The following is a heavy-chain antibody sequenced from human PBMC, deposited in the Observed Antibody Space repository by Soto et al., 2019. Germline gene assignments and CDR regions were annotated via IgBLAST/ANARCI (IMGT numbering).Heavy chain of an antibody. J-gene: IGHJ6*02. CDR2: IYYSGST. D-gene: IGHD6-13*01. Sequence: SETLSLTCTVSARSLSSSSYYWGWIRQPPGKGLEWIGSIYYSGSTYYNPSLKSRVTISVDTSKNQFSLKLSSVTAADTAVYYCARPRIAAGGYSYYGMDVWGQGTTVTVPS. CDR1: ARSLSSSSYY. CDR3: ARPRIAAGGYSYYGMDV. V-gene: IGHV4-39*01.